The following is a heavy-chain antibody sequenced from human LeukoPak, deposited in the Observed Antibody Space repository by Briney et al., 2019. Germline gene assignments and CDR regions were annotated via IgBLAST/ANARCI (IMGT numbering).Heavy chain of an antibody. D-gene: IGHD6-13*01. V-gene: IGHV3-74*01. J-gene: IGHJ4*02. CDR3: ARGPSSNWSGLDF. Sequence: GGSLRLSCAASGFSFSGHWMHWARHLPGKGLVWVSRISPTGSTTRYADSVKGRFTVSRDNAKNTLYLQVNNLRAEDTAVYYCARGPSSNWSGLDFWGQGTLLTVSS. CDR2: ISPTGSTT. CDR1: GFSFSGHW.